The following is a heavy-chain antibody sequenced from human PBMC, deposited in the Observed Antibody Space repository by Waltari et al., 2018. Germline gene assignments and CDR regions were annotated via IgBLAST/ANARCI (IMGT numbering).Heavy chain of an antibody. Sequence: EVQLVQSGAEVKKPGATVKISCKASGYTFTDYYMHWVQQAPGKGLEWMGLVDPEDGETIDAEKFQGRVTITADTATDTAYMELSSLRSEDTAVYYCARLLAAAGPYYYYMDVWGKGTTVTVSS. J-gene: IGHJ6*03. CDR2: VDPEDGET. CDR3: ARLLAAAGPYYYYMDV. D-gene: IGHD6-13*01. V-gene: IGHV1-69-2*01. CDR1: GYTFTDYY.